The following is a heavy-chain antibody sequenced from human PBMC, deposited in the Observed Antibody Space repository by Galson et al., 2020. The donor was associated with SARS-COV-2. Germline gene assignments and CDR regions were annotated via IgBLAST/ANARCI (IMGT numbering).Heavy chain of an antibody. D-gene: IGHD4-17*01. J-gene: IGHJ4*02. CDR1: GFTFGSYS. CDR3: ARGADYGDYVFGY. CDR2: ISAISSYI. V-gene: IGHV3-21*01. Sequence: GGSLRLSCEASGFTFGSYSMNWVRQAPGKGLEWVASISAISSYIYYADSVKGQFTISRDNAKKSVYLQMDSLRAEDTAVYYCARGADYGDYVFGYWGQGSLVTVSS.